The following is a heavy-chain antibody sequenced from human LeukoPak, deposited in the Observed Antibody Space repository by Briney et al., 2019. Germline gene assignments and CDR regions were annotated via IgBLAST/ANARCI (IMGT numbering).Heavy chain of an antibody. CDR3: ASSFRFLVLRGRFDP. J-gene: IGHJ5*02. CDR2: INHSGST. CDR1: GGSFSGYY. V-gene: IGHV4-34*01. D-gene: IGHD3-3*01. Sequence: SETLSLTCAVYGGSFSGYYWSWIRQPPGKGLEWIGEINHSGSTNHNPSLKSRVTISVDTSKNQFSLKLSSVTAADTAVYYCASSFRFLVLRGRFDPRGQGTLVTLSS.